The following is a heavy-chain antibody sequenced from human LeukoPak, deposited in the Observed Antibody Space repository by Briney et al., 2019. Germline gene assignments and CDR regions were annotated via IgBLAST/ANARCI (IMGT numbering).Heavy chain of an antibody. CDR2: IYSGGST. D-gene: IGHD1-14*01. Sequence: GGSLRLSCAASGFTVNNAWMSWVRQAPGKGLEWVSVIYSGGSTYYADSVKGRFTISRDNSKNTVYLQMISLRAEDTAVYYCARDPTGGGVEVFDIWGQGTMVTVSS. J-gene: IGHJ3*02. V-gene: IGHV3-66*01. CDR1: GFTVNNAW. CDR3: ARDPTGGGVEVFDI.